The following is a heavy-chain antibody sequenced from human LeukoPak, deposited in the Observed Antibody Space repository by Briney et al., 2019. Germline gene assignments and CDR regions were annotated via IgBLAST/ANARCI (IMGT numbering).Heavy chain of an antibody. V-gene: IGHV3-11*01. CDR3: TRDRGSGSYPLPGY. Sequence: PGGSLRLSCAASGFTFSDYYMSWIRQAPGKGLEWVSYISSSGSTIYYADSVKGRFTISRDNSKNTLYLQMNSLRAEDTAVYYCTRDRGSGSYPLPGYWGQGTLVTVSS. D-gene: IGHD1-26*01. CDR2: ISSSGSTI. CDR1: GFTFSDYY. J-gene: IGHJ4*02.